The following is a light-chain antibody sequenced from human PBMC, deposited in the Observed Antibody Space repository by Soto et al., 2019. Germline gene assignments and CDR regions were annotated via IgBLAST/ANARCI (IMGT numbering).Light chain of an antibody. Sequence: EIVLTQSPGTLSLSPGEGATLSCSASQSVSSSYLAWYQQRPGQAPRLLIYAASSRATGIPDRFSGSGSGTEFTLTISSLRPEDFASYYCLQNNSYPVTFGQGTKVDI. CDR1: QSVSSSY. J-gene: IGKJ1*01. CDR3: LQNNSYPVT. V-gene: IGKV3-20*01. CDR2: AAS.